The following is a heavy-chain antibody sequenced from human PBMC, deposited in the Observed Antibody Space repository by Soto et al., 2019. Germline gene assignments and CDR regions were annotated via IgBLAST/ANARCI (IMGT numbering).Heavy chain of an antibody. CDR2: ISAYNGNP. Sequence: SVKGSCKASGYTFTSYGISWVRQAPGQGLEWMGWISAYNGNPNYAQKLQGRVTLTTATSTSTAYMELRNLRSDDKAVYYCARDLFEYYYDSSGYSPWEPVDYWGQGPLVTLS. CDR1: GYTFTSYG. V-gene: IGHV1-18*01. CDR3: ARDLFEYYYDSSGYSPWEPVDY. J-gene: IGHJ4*02. D-gene: IGHD3-22*01.